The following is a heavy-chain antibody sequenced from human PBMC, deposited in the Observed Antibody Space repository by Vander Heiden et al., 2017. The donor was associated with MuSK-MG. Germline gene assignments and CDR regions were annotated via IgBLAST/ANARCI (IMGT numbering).Heavy chain of an antibody. Sequence: QVQLQQWGAGLLKPSETLSLTCAVYGGSFSGYYWSWIRQPPGKGLEWIGEINHSGSTNYNPSLKSRVTISVDTSKNQFSLKLSSVTAADTAVYYCARGCRGCRPRSSNAFDIWGQGTMVTVSS. CDR1: GGSFSGYY. CDR2: INHSGST. V-gene: IGHV4-34*01. J-gene: IGHJ3*02. D-gene: IGHD3-10*01. CDR3: ARGCRGCRPRSSNAFDI.